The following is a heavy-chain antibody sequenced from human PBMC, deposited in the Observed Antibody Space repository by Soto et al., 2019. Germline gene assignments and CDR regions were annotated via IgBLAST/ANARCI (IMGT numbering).Heavy chain of an antibody. Sequence: GESLKISCKGSGYTFSNYWIGWVRQMPGKGLEWMGIIYPGDSETRYRPSFEGQVTMSVDTSTSIAYLQWSSLKASDTAMYYCARRGTVATGDYWGQGTLVTVS. D-gene: IGHD5-12*01. CDR2: IYPGDSET. CDR1: GYTFSNYW. V-gene: IGHV5-51*01. CDR3: ARRGTVATGDY. J-gene: IGHJ4*02.